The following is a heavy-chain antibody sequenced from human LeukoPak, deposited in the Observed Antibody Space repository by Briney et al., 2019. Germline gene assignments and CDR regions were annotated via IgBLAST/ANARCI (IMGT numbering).Heavy chain of an antibody. CDR2: VSGRDDSI. V-gene: IGHV3-23*01. CDR1: GFTFSNYA. CDR3: AKWGDYDILTGYYDSDY. Sequence: GGSLRLSCAASGFTFSNYAMSWVRQAPGKGLEWVSAVSGRDDSIYYADSVKGRFTISRDNSKNTLYLQMNSLRAEDTAVYYCAKWGDYDILTGYYDSDYWGQGTLVTVSS. J-gene: IGHJ4*02. D-gene: IGHD3-9*01.